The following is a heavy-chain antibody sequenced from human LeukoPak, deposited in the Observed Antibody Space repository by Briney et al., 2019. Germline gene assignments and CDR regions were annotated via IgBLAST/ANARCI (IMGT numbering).Heavy chain of an antibody. V-gene: IGHV4-39*01. CDR1: GGSISSSSYY. CDR3: ARHSTSGQWLALYSDY. CDR2: IYYSGST. D-gene: IGHD6-19*01. Sequence: SETLSLTCTVSGGSISSSSYYWGWIRQPPGKGLEWIGSIYYSGSTYYNPSLKSRVTISVDTSKNQFSLKLSSVTAADTAVYYCARHSTSGQWLALYSDYWGQGTLVTVSS. J-gene: IGHJ4*02.